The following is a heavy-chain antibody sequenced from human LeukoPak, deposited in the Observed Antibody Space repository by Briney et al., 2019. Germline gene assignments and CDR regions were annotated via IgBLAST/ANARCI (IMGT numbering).Heavy chain of an antibody. CDR1: GFTFSNAW. V-gene: IGHV3-15*01. CDR3: TIVWSYSSRAAQAFDI. D-gene: IGHD6-13*01. CDR2: IKSKTDGGTT. J-gene: IGHJ3*02. Sequence: PGGSLRLSCAASGFTFSNAWMSWVRQAPGKGLEWVGRIKSKTDGGTTDYAAPVKGRFTISRDDSKNTLYLQMNSLKTEDTAVYYCTIVWSYSSRAAQAFDIWGQGTMVTVSS.